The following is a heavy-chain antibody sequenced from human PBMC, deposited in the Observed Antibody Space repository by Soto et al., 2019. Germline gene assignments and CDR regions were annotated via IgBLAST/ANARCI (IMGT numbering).Heavy chain of an antibody. CDR1: GGTFSSYA. D-gene: IGHD1-26*01. V-gene: IGHV1-69*13. J-gene: IGHJ4*02. CDR2: IIPIFGTA. CDR3: ARDAAVGLFDY. Sequence: SVKVSCKASGGTFSSYAISWVRQAPGQGLEWMGGIIPIFGTANYAQKFQGRVTITADESTSTAYMELRSLRSDDTAVYYCARDAAVGLFDYWGQGTLVTVSS.